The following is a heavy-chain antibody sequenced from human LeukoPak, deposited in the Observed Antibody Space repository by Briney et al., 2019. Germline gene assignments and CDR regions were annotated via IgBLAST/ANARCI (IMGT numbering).Heavy chain of an antibody. D-gene: IGHD3-10*01. CDR3: AKDISYEYNSGSNPDH. Sequence: GGSLRLSCAASGFTFSTYGMHWVRQAPGKGLEWVASIRHDGSKQFYTDSVKARFTISRDNSKNTMYLQMSGLRAEDTAMYYCAKDISYEYNSGSNPDHWGQGTQVTVSS. V-gene: IGHV3-30*02. CDR2: IRHDGSKQ. CDR1: GFTFSTYG. J-gene: IGHJ4*02.